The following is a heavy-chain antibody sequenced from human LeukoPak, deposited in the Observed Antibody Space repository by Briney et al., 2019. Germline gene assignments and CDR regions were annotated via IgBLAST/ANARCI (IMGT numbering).Heavy chain of an antibody. CDR2: IYHSGST. Sequence: SETLSLTCAVSGGSISSSNCWSWVRLPPGKGLEWIGEIYHSGSTNYNPSLKSRVTISVDKSKNQFSLKLSSVTAADTAVYYCARGANDYGDYGLHASDIWGQGTMVTVSS. CDR3: ARGANDYGDYGLHASDI. CDR1: GGSISSSNC. V-gene: IGHV4-4*02. J-gene: IGHJ3*02. D-gene: IGHD4-17*01.